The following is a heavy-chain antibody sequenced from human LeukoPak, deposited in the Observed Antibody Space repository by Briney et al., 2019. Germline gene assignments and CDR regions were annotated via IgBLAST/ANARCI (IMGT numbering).Heavy chain of an antibody. CDR3: AREASYYASGTYYSFDY. V-gene: IGHV4-61*09. D-gene: IGHD3-10*01. CDR1: GGSISSSSYY. J-gene: IGHJ4*02. CDR2: IYTSGST. Sequence: SETLSLTCTVSGGSISSSSYYWGWIRQPAGKGLEWIGHIYTSGSTNYNPSLKSRVTMSVDTSKNQFSLKLSSVTATDTAVYYCAREASYYASGTYYSFDYWGQGTLVTVSS.